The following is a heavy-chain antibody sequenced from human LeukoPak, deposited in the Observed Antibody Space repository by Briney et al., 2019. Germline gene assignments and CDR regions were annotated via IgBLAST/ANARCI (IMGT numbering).Heavy chain of an antibody. Sequence: VASVTVSFKASGGTFSSYAISWVRQAPGQGLEWMGRIIPILGIANYAQKFQGRVTITADKSTSTAYMELSSLRSEDTAVYYCAREPGSFFDYWGQGTLVTVSS. J-gene: IGHJ4*02. CDR2: IIPILGIA. V-gene: IGHV1-69*04. CDR1: GGTFSSYA. CDR3: AREPGSFFDY. D-gene: IGHD7-27*01.